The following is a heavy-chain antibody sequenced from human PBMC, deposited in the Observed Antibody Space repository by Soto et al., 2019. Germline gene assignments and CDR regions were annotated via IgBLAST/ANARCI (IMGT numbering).Heavy chain of an antibody. D-gene: IGHD3-16*01. CDR2: IYYSGST. CDR3: ARVGGINWFDP. V-gene: IGHV4-31*03. CDR1: GGSISSGGYY. J-gene: IGHJ5*02. Sequence: PSXTLSLTFTVSGGSISSGGYYWSWIRQHPGKGLEWIGYIYYSGSTYYNPSLKSRVTISVDTSKNQFSLKLSSVTAADTAVYYCARVGGINWFDPWGQGTLVTVSS.